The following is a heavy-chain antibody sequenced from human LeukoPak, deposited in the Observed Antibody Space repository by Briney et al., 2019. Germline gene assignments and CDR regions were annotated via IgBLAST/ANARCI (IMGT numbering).Heavy chain of an antibody. CDR2: IYYSGST. Sequence: SETLSLTCTVSGGSISSSSYYWGWIRQPPGKGLEWIGSIYYSGSTYYNPSLKSRVTISVDTSKNQFSLKLSSVTAADTAVYYCATTNYGDEDYWGQGTLVTASS. V-gene: IGHV4-39*01. D-gene: IGHD4-17*01. CDR3: ATTNYGDEDY. CDR1: GGSISSSSYY. J-gene: IGHJ4*02.